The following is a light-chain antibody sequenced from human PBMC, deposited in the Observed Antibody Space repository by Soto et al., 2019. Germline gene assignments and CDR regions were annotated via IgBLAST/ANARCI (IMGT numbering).Light chain of an antibody. J-gene: IGKJ2*01. Sequence: IVLTQSPGTLSLSPGERATLSCRASQRVGNNYLAWYQQKPGQAPRVLIYGASSRATGIPDRFRGSGSGTDFTLTITRLEPEDFAVYYCQQYGGSPPYTFGQGTKLEIK. CDR1: QRVGNNY. CDR3: QQYGGSPPYT. CDR2: GAS. V-gene: IGKV3-20*01.